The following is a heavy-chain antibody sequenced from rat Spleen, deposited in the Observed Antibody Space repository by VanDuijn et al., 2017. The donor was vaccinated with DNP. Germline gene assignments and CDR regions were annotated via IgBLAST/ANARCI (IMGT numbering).Heavy chain of an antibody. CDR2: ISSGGST. D-gene: IGHD1-1*01. J-gene: IGHJ1*01. Sequence: QVQLKESGPGLVQPSQTLSLTCTVSGFSLTSYTVTWVRQPPGKVLEWIAAISSGGSTYYNSALKSRLSISRDTSKSQVLLKMNSLQTEDTAMYFCARWDYYSGYWYFDFWGPGTMVTVSS. CDR1: GFSLTSYT. V-gene: IGHV2-6*01. CDR3: ARWDYYSGYWYFDF.